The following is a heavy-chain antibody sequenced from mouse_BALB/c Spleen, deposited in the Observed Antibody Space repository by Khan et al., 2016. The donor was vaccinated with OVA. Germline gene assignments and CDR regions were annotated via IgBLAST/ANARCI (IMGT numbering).Heavy chain of an antibody. CDR2: INPSNGYT. CDR1: GYTFTSYT. Sequence: QVQLQQSGAQLARPGASVKMSCKASGYTFTSYTIHWIKLRPGQGLEWIGYINPSNGYTNSNQKFKDKATLTSDKSSTTAYMQLSSLTSDDSAVYNCVRDCANYSNAGWFAYWGQGTLVTVSA. D-gene: IGHD2-5*01. CDR3: VRDCANYSNAGWFAY. J-gene: IGHJ3*01. V-gene: IGHV1-4*01.